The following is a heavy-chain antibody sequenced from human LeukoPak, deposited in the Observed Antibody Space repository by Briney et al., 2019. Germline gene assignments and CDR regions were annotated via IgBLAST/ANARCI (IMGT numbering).Heavy chain of an antibody. D-gene: IGHD3-22*01. CDR3: ARELYYYDSSGFDY. CDR1: GGSISSYY. CDR2: IYTSGST. V-gene: IGHV4-4*07. J-gene: IGHJ4*02. Sequence: SETLSLTCTVSGGSISSYYWSWIRQPAGKGLEWIGRIYTSGSTNYNPSLKSRVTMSVDTSKNQFSLKLSSVTAADTAVYYCARELYYYDSSGFDYSCQGTLVTVSS.